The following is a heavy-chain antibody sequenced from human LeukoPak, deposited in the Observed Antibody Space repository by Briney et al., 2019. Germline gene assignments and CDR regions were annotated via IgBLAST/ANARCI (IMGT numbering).Heavy chain of an antibody. V-gene: IGHV1-24*01. CDR3: ATGIRYCSSTSCLYYYYYGMDV. D-gene: IGHD2-2*01. CDR2: FDPEDGET. CDR1: GYTLTELS. Sequence: ASVKVSCKVSGYTLTELSMHWVRQAPGKGLEWMGGFDPEDGETIYAQKFQGRVTMTEDTSTDTAYMELSSLRSEDTAVYYCATGIRYCSSTSCLYYYYYGMDVWGQGTTVTVSS. J-gene: IGHJ6*02.